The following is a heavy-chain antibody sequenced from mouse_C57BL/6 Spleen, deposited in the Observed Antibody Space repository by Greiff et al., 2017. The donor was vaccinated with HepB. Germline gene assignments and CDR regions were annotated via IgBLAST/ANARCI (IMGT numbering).Heavy chain of an antibody. V-gene: IGHV1-62-2*01. CDR1: GYTFPEYT. J-gene: IGHJ2*01. CDR2: FYPGSGSI. Sequence: QVQLKQSGAELVKPGASVKLSCKASGYTFPEYTIHWVKQRSGQGLEWIGWFYPGSGSIKYNEKFKDKATLTADKSSSTVYMELSRLTSEDSAVYFCARHEDYDYDVGYFDYWGQGTTLTVSS. CDR3: ARHEDYDYDVGYFDY. D-gene: IGHD2-4*01.